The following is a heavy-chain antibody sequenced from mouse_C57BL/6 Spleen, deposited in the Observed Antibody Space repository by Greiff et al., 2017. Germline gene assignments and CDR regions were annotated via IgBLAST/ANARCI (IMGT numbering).Heavy chain of an antibody. V-gene: IGHV1-26*01. Sequence: VQLQQSGPELVKPGASVKISCKASGYTFTDYYMNWVKQSHGKSLEWIGDINPNNGGTSYNQKFKGKATLTVDKSSSTAYMELRSLTSEDSAVYYCARSFDYVYFDYWGQGTTLTVSS. CDR2: INPNNGGT. D-gene: IGHD2-4*01. CDR1: GYTFTDYY. J-gene: IGHJ2*01. CDR3: ARSFDYVYFDY.